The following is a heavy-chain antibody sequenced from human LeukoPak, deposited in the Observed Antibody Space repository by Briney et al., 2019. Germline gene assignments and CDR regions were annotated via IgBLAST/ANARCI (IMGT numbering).Heavy chain of an antibody. Sequence: GGSLRLFCAASGFTFSTCAMSWVRQAAGEGLGLVSGISGATSGTYYADSVEGRFTFSRDNSKKTLFPQVNSLRAEDPGVYYCAKVRAYFYHGLDVWGQGTTVAVSS. V-gene: IGHV3-23*01. CDR1: GFTFSTCA. J-gene: IGHJ6*02. CDR2: ISGATSGT. CDR3: AKVRAYFYHGLDV.